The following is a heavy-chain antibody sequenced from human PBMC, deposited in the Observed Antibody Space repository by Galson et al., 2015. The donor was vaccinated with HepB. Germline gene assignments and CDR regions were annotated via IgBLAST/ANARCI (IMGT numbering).Heavy chain of an antibody. CDR1: GGSISSYY. V-gene: IGHV4-59*01. Sequence: SETLSLTCTVSGGSISSYYWSWIRQPPGKGLEWIRYIYYSGSTNYNPSLKSRVTISVDTSKNQFSLKLSSVTAADTAVYYCARDSPVANIVAGAGAFDIWGQGTMVTVSS. CDR3: ARDSPVANIVAGAGAFDI. D-gene: IGHD3-22*01. CDR2: IYYSGST. J-gene: IGHJ3*02.